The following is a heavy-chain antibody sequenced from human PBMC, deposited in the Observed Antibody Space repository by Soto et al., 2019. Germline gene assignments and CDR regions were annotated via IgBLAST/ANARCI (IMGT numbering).Heavy chain of an antibody. J-gene: IGHJ4*02. CDR3: ARDQAYYYDSSGYYPLDY. CDR2: ISYSSSYT. D-gene: IGHD3-22*01. V-gene: IGHV3-11*06. CDR1: GFTFSDYY. Sequence: GSLRLSCAASGFTFSDYYMSWIRQAPGKGLEWVSYISYSSSYTNYADSVKGRFTISRDNAKNSLYLQMNSLRAEDTAVYYCARDQAYYYDSSGYYPLDYSGQGTLVTVSS.